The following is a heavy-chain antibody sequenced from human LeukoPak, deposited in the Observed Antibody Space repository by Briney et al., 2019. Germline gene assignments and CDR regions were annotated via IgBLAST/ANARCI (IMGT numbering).Heavy chain of an antibody. Sequence: GGSLRLSCAASGFTFSNHWMHWVRQTPAKGLEWVALIRSDGSTTYADSVKGRSIISRDNAKNTLYLEISTLRADDTAVYYCARVAKAYYYVYMDVWGKGATVTVSS. CDR1: GFTFSNHW. CDR2: IRSDGST. J-gene: IGHJ6*03. V-gene: IGHV3-74*01. CDR3: ARVAKAYYYVYMDV.